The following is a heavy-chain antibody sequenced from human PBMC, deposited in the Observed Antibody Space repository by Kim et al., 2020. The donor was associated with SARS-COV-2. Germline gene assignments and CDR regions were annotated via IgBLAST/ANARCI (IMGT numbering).Heavy chain of an antibody. CDR3: APYDFWSGYT. Sequence: ASVKVSCKVSGYSLTKFSMHWVRQAPGNGLEWMGGFDPEDGETIYAQKFQGRVTMTEDTSTDTAYLELSSLGSEDTAMYYCAPYDFWSGYTWGQGTLVTVSS. V-gene: IGHV1-24*01. J-gene: IGHJ5*02. D-gene: IGHD3-3*01. CDR2: FDPEDGET. CDR1: GYSLTKFS.